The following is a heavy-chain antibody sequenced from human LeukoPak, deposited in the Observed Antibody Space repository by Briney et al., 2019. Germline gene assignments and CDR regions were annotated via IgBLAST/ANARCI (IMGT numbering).Heavy chain of an antibody. CDR2: IYTSGST. CDR3: ARVSGSSGDSYYYYYMDV. CDR1: GVSISSSSYY. J-gene: IGHJ6*03. V-gene: IGHV4-61*02. D-gene: IGHD1-26*01. Sequence: TLSLTCTVSGVSISSSSYYWSWLRQPAGKGLEWIGRIYTSGSTNYNPSLKSRVTISVDTSKNQFSLKLSSVTAADTAVYYCARVSGSSGDSYYYYYMDVWGKGTTVTVSS.